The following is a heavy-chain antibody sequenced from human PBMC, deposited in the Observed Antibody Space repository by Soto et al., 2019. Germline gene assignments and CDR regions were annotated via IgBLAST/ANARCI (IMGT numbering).Heavy chain of an antibody. J-gene: IGHJ4*02. Sequence: QIQLEQSGAEAKKPGASVKVSCKASGYSFTNYGISWVRQAPGKGLECMGWISAYSGNTNHGKKYQGRFTLTTDTSPRRVYMELRSMRSDATAVYYRARDSSYPRGGVDYWAQGTVVTVSP. CDR3: ARDSSYPRGGVDY. D-gene: IGHD3-10*01. CDR1: GYSFTNYG. V-gene: IGHV1-18*01. CDR2: ISAYSGNT.